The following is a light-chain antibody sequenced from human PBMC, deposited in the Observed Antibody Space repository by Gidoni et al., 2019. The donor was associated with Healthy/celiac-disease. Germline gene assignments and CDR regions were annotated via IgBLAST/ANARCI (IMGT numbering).Light chain of an antibody. J-gene: IGKJ1*01. CDR2: GAS. CDR3: LQYGSSPPWT. Sequence: EIVLTQSPGTLSLSPGERATLSCSASQSVSSSYLAWYQQKPGQAPRLLIYGASSRATGIPDRFSGSGSGTDFTLTISRLEPEDFAVYYCLQYGSSPPWTFGQGTKVEIK. V-gene: IGKV3-20*01. CDR1: QSVSSSY.